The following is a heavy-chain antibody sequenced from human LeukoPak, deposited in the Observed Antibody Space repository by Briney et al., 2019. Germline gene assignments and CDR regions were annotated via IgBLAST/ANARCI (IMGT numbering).Heavy chain of an antibody. V-gene: IGHV3-74*01. J-gene: IGHJ4*02. CDR1: GFTFSSYW. CDR2: INSDGSST. D-gene: IGHD6-19*01. Sequence: PGGSLRLSCAASGFTFSSYWMHWVRQAPGKGLVCVSRINSDGSSTTYADSVKGRFTISRDNAKNTLYLQMNSLRADDTAVYYCAKVTAVASTGALDYWGQGTLVTVSS. CDR3: AKVTAVASTGALDY.